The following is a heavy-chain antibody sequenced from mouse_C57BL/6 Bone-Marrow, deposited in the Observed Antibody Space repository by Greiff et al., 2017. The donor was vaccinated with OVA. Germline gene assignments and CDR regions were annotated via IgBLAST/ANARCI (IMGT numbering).Heavy chain of an antibody. CDR2: IYPRSGNT. J-gene: IGHJ2*01. V-gene: IGHV1-81*01. CDR3: ARERLLRYPYYFDY. Sequence: QVQLKQSGAELARPGASVKLSCKASGYTFTSYGISWVKQRTGQGLEWIGEIYPRSGNTYYNEKFKGKATLTADKSSSTAYMGLGSLTSEDSAVYFCARERLLRYPYYFDYWGQGTTLTVSS. D-gene: IGHD1-1*01. CDR1: GYTFTSYG.